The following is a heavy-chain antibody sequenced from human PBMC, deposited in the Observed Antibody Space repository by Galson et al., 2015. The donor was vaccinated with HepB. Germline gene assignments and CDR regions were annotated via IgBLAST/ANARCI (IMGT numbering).Heavy chain of an antibody. Sequence: SLRLSCAASGFSFNMFWMTWVRQAPGKGLEWVANIREDGGLKYYVDCVKGRFTISRDNARDSLYLQMNSLRAEDTAVYYCARDLTYHNKNIYYDENIYYDAHDVWGQGTMVTVSS. CDR1: GFSFNMFW. CDR3: ARDLTYHNKNIYYDENIYYDAHDV. CDR2: IREDGGLK. D-gene: IGHD3-16*01. V-gene: IGHV3-7*01. J-gene: IGHJ3*01.